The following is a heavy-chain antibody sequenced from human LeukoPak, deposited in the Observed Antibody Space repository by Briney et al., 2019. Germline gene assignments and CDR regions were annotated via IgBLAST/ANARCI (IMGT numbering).Heavy chain of an antibody. J-gene: IGHJ3*02. CDR1: GFSVGGNY. CDR2: IYSDGSI. V-gene: IGHV3-53*01. Sequence: GGSLRLSCAASGFSVGGNYISWVRHAPGKGLEWVSMIYSDGSIFHADSVKGRFTMSRDNSRNTLDLQMNSLRVEDTAVYFCARDRRRLRGMNGDGDAFDIWGQGTMVTVSS. D-gene: IGHD1-1*01. CDR3: ARDRRRLRGMNGDGDAFDI.